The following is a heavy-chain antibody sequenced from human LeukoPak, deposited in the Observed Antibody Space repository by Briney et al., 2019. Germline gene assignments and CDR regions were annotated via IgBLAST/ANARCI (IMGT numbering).Heavy chain of an antibody. J-gene: IGHJ5*02. CDR2: INHSGST. CDR1: GGSFSGYY. Sequence: SETLSLTCAVYGGSFSGYYWSWIRQPPGKGLEWIGKINHSGSTNYNPSLKSRGTISIDTSKNQFSLKLSSVTAADTGVYYCARGIIAGVVTSDWFDPWGQGTPVTVSS. V-gene: IGHV4-34*01. D-gene: IGHD3-3*01. CDR3: ARGIIAGVVTSDWFDP.